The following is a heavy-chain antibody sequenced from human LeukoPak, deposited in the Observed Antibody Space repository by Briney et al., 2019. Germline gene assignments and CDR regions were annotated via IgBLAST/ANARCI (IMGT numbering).Heavy chain of an antibody. CDR2: MYHTGSS. V-gene: IGHV4-61*03. J-gene: IGHJ3*01. CDR3: ARDRGGGSHRDAFDV. Sequence: PSETLSLTCTVSGVSVRSADYYWSWIRQTPEKGLEWIGHMYHTGSSIYNPSLKSRVSISLDTSKNDFSLRLSFVTAADTGIYYCARDRGGGSHRDAFDVWGQGTMVTVSS. CDR1: GVSVRSADYY. D-gene: IGHD1-26*01.